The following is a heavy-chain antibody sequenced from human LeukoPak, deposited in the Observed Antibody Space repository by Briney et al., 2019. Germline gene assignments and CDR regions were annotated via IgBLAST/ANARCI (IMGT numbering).Heavy chain of an antibody. CDR1: GFTFSSYS. V-gene: IGHV3-21*01. Sequence: GGSLRLSCAASGFTFSSYSMNWVRQAPGKGLEWVSSISSSSSYIYYPDSVKGRFTISRDNAKNSLYLQMNSLRAEDTAVYYCARVIPTAPYDFWSGYYNPVDYWGQGTLVTVSS. CDR2: ISSSSSYI. J-gene: IGHJ4*02. D-gene: IGHD3-3*01. CDR3: ARVIPTAPYDFWSGYYNPVDY.